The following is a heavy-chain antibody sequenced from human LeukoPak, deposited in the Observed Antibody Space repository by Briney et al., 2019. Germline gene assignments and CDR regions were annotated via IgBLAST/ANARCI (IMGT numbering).Heavy chain of an antibody. CDR3: ARDPMDTAMATS. CDR2: IYYNGST. CDR1: GGSISSYY. Sequence: SETLSLTCTVSGGSISSYYWSWIRQPPGKGLEWIGYIYYNGSTNYNPSLKSRVTISVDTSKNQFSLKLSSVTAADTAVYYCARDPMDTAMATSWGQGTLVTVSS. J-gene: IGHJ5*02. V-gene: IGHV4-59*01. D-gene: IGHD5-18*01.